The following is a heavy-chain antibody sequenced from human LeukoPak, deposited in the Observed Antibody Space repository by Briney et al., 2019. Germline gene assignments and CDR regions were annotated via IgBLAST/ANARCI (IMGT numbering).Heavy chain of an antibody. Sequence: SETLSLTCAVYGGSFSDYYWSWIRQPPGKGLEWIGEINHSGSTNYNPSLKSRVTISVDTSKNQFSLKLSSVTAADTTVYYCARHRGGKTFDYWGQGTLVTVSS. D-gene: IGHD3-16*01. CDR1: GGSFSDYY. CDR3: ARHRGGKTFDY. V-gene: IGHV4-34*01. CDR2: INHSGST. J-gene: IGHJ4*02.